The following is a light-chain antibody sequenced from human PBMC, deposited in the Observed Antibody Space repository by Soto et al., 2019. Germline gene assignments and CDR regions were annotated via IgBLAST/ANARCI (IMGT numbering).Light chain of an antibody. V-gene: IGLV1-40*01. CDR1: SSNIGAGYN. CDR3: QSYDSSLTVV. CDR2: GNR. J-gene: IGLJ2*01. Sequence: QSVLTQPPSVSGAPGQRVTISCTGSSSNIGAGYNVHWYQHLPGTAPKVLIYGNRHRPSGVPDRFSGSKSGTSASLAITGLQADDEADYYCQSYDSSLTVVFGGGTQLTVL.